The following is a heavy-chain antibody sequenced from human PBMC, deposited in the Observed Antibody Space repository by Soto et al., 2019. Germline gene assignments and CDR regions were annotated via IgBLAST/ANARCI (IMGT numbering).Heavy chain of an antibody. V-gene: IGHV3-23*01. Sequence: EVQLLESGGGLVQPGGSLRLSCAASGFTFSSYAMSWVRQAPGKGLEWVSAISGSGGSTYYAGSVKGRFTISRDNPKNTLYLQMNSLRAEDTAVYYCAKEQKDSSSWSALNYWGQGTLVTVSS. J-gene: IGHJ4*02. CDR1: GFTFSSYA. CDR2: ISGSGGST. CDR3: AKEQKDSSSWSALNY. D-gene: IGHD6-13*01.